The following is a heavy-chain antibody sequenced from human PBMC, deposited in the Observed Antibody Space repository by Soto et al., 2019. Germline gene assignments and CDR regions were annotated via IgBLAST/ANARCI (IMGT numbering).Heavy chain of an antibody. J-gene: IGHJ6*03. D-gene: IGHD4-17*01. CDR1: GYSFTSYW. CDR3: ARHPAMTTAKGEKKSRMYYMDV. V-gene: IGHV5-51*01. CDR2: IYPGDSDT. Sequence: GESLKISCKGSGYSFTSYWIGWVRQMPGKGLEWMGIIYPGDSDTRYSPSFQGQVTISADKSISTAYLQWSSLKASDTAMYYCARHPAMTTAKGEKKSRMYYMDVWGKGTTVTVSS.